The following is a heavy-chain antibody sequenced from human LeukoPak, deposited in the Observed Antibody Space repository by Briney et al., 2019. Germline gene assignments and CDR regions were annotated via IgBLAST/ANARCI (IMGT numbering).Heavy chain of an antibody. CDR3: ARIAAAGIISYYYGMDV. Sequence: PSETLSLTCTVSGGSISSSSYYWGWIRQPPGKGLEWIGSIYYSGSTYYNPSLKSRVTISVDTSKNQSSLKLSSVTAADTAVYYCARIAAAGIISYYYGMDVWGQGTTVTVSS. CDR2: IYYSGST. V-gene: IGHV4-39*01. D-gene: IGHD6-13*01. CDR1: GGSISSSSYY. J-gene: IGHJ6*02.